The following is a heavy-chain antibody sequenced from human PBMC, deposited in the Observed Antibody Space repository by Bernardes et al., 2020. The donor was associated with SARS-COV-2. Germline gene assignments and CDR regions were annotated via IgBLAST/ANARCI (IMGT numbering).Heavy chain of an antibody. CDR1: GGSISSYY. D-gene: IGHD2-15*01. J-gene: IGHJ6*03. V-gene: IGHV4-59*12. CDR3: AKDWDIPPEYFFYMDV. CDR2: IYYSGST. Sequence: SETLSLTCTVSGGSISSYYWSWIRQPPGKGLEWIGYIYYSGSTNYNPSLKSRVTISVDTSKNQFSLKLSSVTAADTAIYYCAKDWDIPPEYFFYMDVWGKGTTVIVSS.